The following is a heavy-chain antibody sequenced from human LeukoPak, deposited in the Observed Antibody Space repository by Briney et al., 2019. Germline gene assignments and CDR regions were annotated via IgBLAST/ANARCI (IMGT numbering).Heavy chain of an antibody. J-gene: IGHJ4*02. D-gene: IGHD3-9*01. CDR3: ARAGFVWLFAGVLDY. V-gene: IGHV3-7*04. Sequence: GGSLRLSCAVSGFIFITYWMSSVRQAPGKGLEWVANIKQGVGEKYYVDSVKGRFTISRDNAKNSLYLQMNSLRAEDTDVYYCARAGFVWLFAGVLDYWGQGTLVTVSS. CDR2: IKQGVGEK. CDR1: GFIFITYW.